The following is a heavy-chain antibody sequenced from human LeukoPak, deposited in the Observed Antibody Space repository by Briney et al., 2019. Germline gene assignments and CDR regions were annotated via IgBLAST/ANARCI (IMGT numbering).Heavy chain of an antibody. V-gene: IGHV1-69*05. J-gene: IGHJ3*02. CDR3: ARDFGPTTGAFDI. Sequence: SVKVSCKASGGTFSSYAISWVRQAPGQGLEWMGGIIPIFGTANYAQKFQGRVTITTDESTSTAYMELSSLRSEDTAVYYCARDFGPTTGAFDIWGQGTMVTVSS. CDR1: GGTFSSYA. D-gene: IGHD1-14*01. CDR2: IIPIFGTA.